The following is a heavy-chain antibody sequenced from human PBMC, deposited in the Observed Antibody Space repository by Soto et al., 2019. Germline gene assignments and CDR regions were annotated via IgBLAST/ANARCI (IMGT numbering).Heavy chain of an antibody. D-gene: IGHD3-9*01. V-gene: IGHV3-30-3*01. CDR2: TSYDGSNK. J-gene: IGHJ6*02. Sequence: QVQLVESGGGVVQPGRSLRLSCAASGFTFSSYSMHWVRQAPGKGLEWVAVTSYDGSNKYYADSVKGRFTISRDNSKNTLYLQMNSLRADDTAVYYCARDLTVTDYYYYGMDVWGQGTTVTVSS. CDR1: GFTFSSYS. CDR3: ARDLTVTDYYYYGMDV.